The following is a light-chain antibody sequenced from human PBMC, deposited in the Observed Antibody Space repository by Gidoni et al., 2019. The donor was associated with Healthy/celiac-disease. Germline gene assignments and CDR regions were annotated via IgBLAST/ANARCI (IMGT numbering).Light chain of an antibody. CDR1: QSVSSY. Sequence: EIVLTQSPATLSLSPGERATLSCRASQSVSSYFAWYQQKPGQAPRLLIYDASNRATGIPARFSGSGSGTDFTLTISSLEPEDFAVYYCQQRSNWPTFAQGTKVEIK. CDR3: QQRSNWPT. J-gene: IGKJ1*01. V-gene: IGKV3-11*01. CDR2: DAS.